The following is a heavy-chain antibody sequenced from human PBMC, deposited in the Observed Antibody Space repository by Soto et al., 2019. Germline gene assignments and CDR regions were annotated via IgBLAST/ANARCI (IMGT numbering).Heavy chain of an antibody. CDR3: AKDESGITIFAVRNWFDP. CDR1: GFTFSSDA. J-gene: IGHJ5*02. CDR2: ISGSGGST. D-gene: IGHD3-3*01. Sequence: GGSLRLSCAASGFTFSSDAMSWVRQAPGKGLEWVSAISGSGGSTYYADAVKGRFTISRDNSKNTLYLQINSLRAEATAVYYCAKDESGITIFAVRNWFDPWGQGTLVTVSS. V-gene: IGHV3-23*01.